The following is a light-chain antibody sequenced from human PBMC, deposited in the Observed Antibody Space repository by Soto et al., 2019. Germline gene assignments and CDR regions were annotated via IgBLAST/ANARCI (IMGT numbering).Light chain of an antibody. CDR1: QSVSSSY. CDR2: GSS. CDR3: PQYGGTPACT. V-gene: IGKV3-20*01. Sequence: EIVLTQSPGTLSLSPGERATLSCRASQSVSSSYLASYQQKPGQAPRLLIYGSSFRATGIPDRFSGSRSETYFNLSISRLQTADFSVYYCPQYGGTPACTLGQGTKLQLK. J-gene: IGKJ2*02.